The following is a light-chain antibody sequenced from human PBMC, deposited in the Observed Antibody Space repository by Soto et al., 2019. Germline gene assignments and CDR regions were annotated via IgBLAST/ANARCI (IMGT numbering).Light chain of an antibody. V-gene: IGKV3-15*01. Sequence: VMTQSPATPSVSPGERATLSFTASQSINSNLAWYQQRPGQAPRLLIYGASTRATGIPARFSGSGSGTEFTLTISSLQSEDFAVYYCQQYNNWWTFGQGTKVDTK. CDR3: QQYNNWWT. J-gene: IGKJ1*01. CDR1: QSINSN. CDR2: GAS.